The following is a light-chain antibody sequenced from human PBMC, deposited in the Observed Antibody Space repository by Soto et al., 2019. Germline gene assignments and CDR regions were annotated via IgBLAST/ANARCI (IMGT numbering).Light chain of an antibody. Sequence: IQLTRSPSSLSASIGDRVTITCRASQGISNSLAWYQQKPGKAPKLLIYIASTLQNGVPPRFSGSGFGTDFTLTISSLQPEDFATYYCQQLDSYPLTFGQGTRLEIK. CDR3: QQLDSYPLT. J-gene: IGKJ5*01. CDR1: QGISNS. V-gene: IGKV1-9*01. CDR2: IAS.